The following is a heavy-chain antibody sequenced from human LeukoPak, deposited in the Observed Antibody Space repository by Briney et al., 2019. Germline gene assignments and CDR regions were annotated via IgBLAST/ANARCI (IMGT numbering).Heavy chain of an antibody. V-gene: IGHV3-30*02. D-gene: IGHD1-1*01. CDR1: GFTFSNHG. Sequence: GGSLRLSCAASGFTFSNHGIHWVRQTPGKGLEWVAFIRYDGSNTYYADSVKGRFTISRDNSKNTLYLQMNSLRAEDTAVYYCAKGFELERLLFDYWGQGTLVTVSS. CDR2: IRYDGSNT. CDR3: AKGFELERLLFDY. J-gene: IGHJ4*02.